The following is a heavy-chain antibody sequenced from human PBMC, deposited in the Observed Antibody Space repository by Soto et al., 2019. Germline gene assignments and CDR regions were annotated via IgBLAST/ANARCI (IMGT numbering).Heavy chain of an antibody. J-gene: IGHJ4*02. V-gene: IGHV1-2*02. CDR3: ERGYTYGSFDN. D-gene: IGHD5-18*01. Sequence: ASVKVSCKTSGYTFTGHYIHWVRQAPGQGLEWMGWINPNSGDINYAEKFQGRVTMTRDMSISTAYMELSSLRSDDTAMYYCERGYTYGSFDNCAQGTMVTVYS. CDR2: INPNSGDI. CDR1: GYTFTGHY.